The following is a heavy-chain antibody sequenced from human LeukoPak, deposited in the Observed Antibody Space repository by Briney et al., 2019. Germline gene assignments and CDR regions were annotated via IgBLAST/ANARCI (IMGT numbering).Heavy chain of an antibody. CDR2: ISGDGGST. V-gene: IGHV3-43*01. CDR3: ATDCSGNRCYSL. J-gene: IGHJ4*02. Sequence: PGGSLRLFCAASGFTFDDYTLHWVCQAPGKGLEWVSFISGDGGSTYYADSVKGRFTISRDNSKNSLYLQMNSLRLGDTALYYCATDCSGNRCYSLWGQGTLVTVSS. CDR1: GFTFDDYT. D-gene: IGHD2-15*01.